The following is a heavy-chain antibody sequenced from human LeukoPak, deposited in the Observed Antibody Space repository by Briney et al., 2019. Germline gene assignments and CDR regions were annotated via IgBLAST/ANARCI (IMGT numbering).Heavy chain of an antibody. V-gene: IGHV3-48*03. D-gene: IGHD3-10*01. CDR3: ARDYGSGSYFGYLDY. J-gene: IGHJ4*02. CDR1: GFTFSSYE. CDR2: ISSSGSTI. Sequence: GGSLRLSCAASGFTFSSYEMNCVRQAPGKGLEWVSYISSSGSTIYYADSVKGRFTISRDNAKNSLYLQMNSLRAEDTAVHYCARDYGSGSYFGYLDYWGQGTLVTVSS.